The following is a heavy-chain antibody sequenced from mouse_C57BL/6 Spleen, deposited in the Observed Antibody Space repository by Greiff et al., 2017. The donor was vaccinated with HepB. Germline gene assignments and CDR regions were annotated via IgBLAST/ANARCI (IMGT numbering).Heavy chain of an antibody. CDR1: GFNIKNTY. CDR2: IDPANGNT. V-gene: IGHV14-3*01. D-gene: IGHD1-1*01. J-gene: IGHJ3*01. Sequence: EVQLQESVAELVRPGASVKLSCTASGFNIKNTYMHWVKQRPEQGLEWIGRIDPANGNTKYAPKFQGKATITADTSSNTAYLQLSSLTSEDTAIYYCARGNDYYGSSSWFAYWGQGTLVTVSA. CDR3: ARGNDYYGSSSWFAY.